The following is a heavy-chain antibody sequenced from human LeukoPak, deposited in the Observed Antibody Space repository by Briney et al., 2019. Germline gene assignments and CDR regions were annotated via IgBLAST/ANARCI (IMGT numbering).Heavy chain of an antibody. CDR3: ARAWAGNYFDY. D-gene: IGHD6-19*01. CDR1: GFTFSSYS. Sequence: LAGGSLRLSCAASGFTFSSYSMNWVRQAPGKGLEWVSYISSSSSTIYYADSVKGRFTISRDNAKNSLYLQMNSLRAEDTAVYYCARAWAGNYFDYWGQGTLVTVSS. CDR2: ISSSSSTI. V-gene: IGHV3-48*01. J-gene: IGHJ4*02.